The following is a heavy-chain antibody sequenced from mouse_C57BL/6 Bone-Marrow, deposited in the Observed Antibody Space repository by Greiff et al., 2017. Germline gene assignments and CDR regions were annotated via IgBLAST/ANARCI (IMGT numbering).Heavy chain of an antibody. Sequence: QVQLQQPGAELVKPGASVKLSCKASGYTFTSYWMHWVKQRPGQGLEWIGMIHPNSGSTNYNEKFKSKATLTVDKSSSTAYMQLSSLTSEDSAVYYCARRGVTTVVAHFDYWGQGTTLTVSS. CDR3: ARRGVTTVVAHFDY. CDR2: IHPNSGST. D-gene: IGHD1-1*01. V-gene: IGHV1-64*01. J-gene: IGHJ2*01. CDR1: GYTFTSYW.